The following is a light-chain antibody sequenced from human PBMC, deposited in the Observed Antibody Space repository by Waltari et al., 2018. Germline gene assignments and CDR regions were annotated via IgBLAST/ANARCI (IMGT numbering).Light chain of an antibody. CDR2: GAS. CDR3: QQYNNWPPYT. V-gene: IGKV3-15*01. Sequence: EIVMTQSPATLSVSPGERATLSRRASQSVSSNLAWYQQKPGQAPRLPIYGASTRATGIPARFGGSGSGTEFTLTISSLQSEDFAVYYCQQYNNWPPYTFGQGTKVEIK. CDR1: QSVSSN. J-gene: IGKJ2*01.